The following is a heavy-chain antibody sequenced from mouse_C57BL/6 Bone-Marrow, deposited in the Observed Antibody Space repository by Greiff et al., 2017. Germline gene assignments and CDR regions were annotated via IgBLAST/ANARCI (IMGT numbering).Heavy chain of an antibody. D-gene: IGHD2-4*01. CDR3: ARWDYDAYWYFDV. J-gene: IGHJ1*03. CDR2: IYPGSGST. CDR1: GYTFTSYW. Sequence: VQLQQPGAELVKPGASVKMSCKASGYTFTSYWITWVKQRPGQGLEWIGDIYPGSGSTNYNEKFNSKATLTVDTSSRTAYMHLSSLTSEDSAVYYCARWDYDAYWYFDVWGTGTTVTVSS. V-gene: IGHV1-55*01.